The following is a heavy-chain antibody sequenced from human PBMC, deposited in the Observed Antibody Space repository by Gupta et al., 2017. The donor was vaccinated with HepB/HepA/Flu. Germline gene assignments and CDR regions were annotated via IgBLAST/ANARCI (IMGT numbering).Heavy chain of an antibody. CDR1: GGSFRGYS. CDR3: XRGPGGYDXVWGSYRYTSLDY. V-gene: IGHV4-34*01. D-gene: IGHD3-16*02. J-gene: IGHJ4*02. CDR2: INHSGST. Sequence: QVQLQQLVAGLLKPSSTLSLTCSVYGGSFRGYSLSWIRQPPGKGLEWIGEINHSGSTNYNPSLKSRVTISVDTSKNQFSLKLSSVTAADTAVYYCXRGPGGYDXVWGSYRYTSLDYWGQGTLVTVSS.